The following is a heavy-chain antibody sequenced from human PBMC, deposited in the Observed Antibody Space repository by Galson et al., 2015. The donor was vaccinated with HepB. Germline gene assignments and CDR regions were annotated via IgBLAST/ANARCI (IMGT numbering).Heavy chain of an antibody. V-gene: IGHV3-11*01. CDR3: ARDGEVGYDFWSGYYKWGSFDY. CDR1: GFTFSDYY. D-gene: IGHD3-3*01. J-gene: IGHJ4*02. Sequence: SLRLSCAASGFTFSDYYMSWIRQAPGKGLEWVSYISSSGSTIYYADSVKGRFTISRDNAKNSLYLQMNSLRAEDTAVYYCARDGEVGYDFWSGYYKWGSFDYWGQGTLVTVSS. CDR2: ISSSGSTI.